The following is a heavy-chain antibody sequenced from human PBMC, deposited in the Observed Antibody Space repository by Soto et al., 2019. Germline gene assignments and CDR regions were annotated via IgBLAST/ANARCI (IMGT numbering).Heavy chain of an antibody. CDR1: GGSHKNYC. CDR3: ARGDYGQYDAYNWFDP. J-gene: IGHJ5*02. Sequence: QVRLPQWGAGLVRPTETLSPPCAVYGGSHKNYCWSWIRQPPGNGLEWIGEVCTGGRTNYIPTLRREVRIAVEGSKNHFSLRLTSVTVVDTAVYYCARGDYGQYDAYNWFDPWGQGNLVVVAS. V-gene: IGHV4-34*02. D-gene: IGHD3-10*01. CDR2: VCTGGRT.